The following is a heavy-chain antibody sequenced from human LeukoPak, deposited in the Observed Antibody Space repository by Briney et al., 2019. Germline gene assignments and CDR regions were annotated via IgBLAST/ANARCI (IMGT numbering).Heavy chain of an antibody. CDR2: IWYDGSNK. CDR1: GFTFSSYG. Sequence: GGSLRLPCAASGFTFSSYGMHWVRQAPGKGLEWVAVIWYDGSNKYYADSVKGRFTISRDNSKNTLYLQMNSLRAEDTAVYYCARASDRVIFDYWGQGTLVTVSS. J-gene: IGHJ4*02. D-gene: IGHD2-21*01. V-gene: IGHV3-33*01. CDR3: ARASDRVIFDY.